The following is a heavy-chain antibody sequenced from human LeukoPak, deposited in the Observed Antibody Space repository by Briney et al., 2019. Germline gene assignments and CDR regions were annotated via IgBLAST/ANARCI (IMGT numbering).Heavy chain of an antibody. CDR3: ASFSQLWFGEFLPFDY. D-gene: IGHD3-10*01. V-gene: IGHV1-69*04. CDR2: IIPILGIA. Sequence: SVKVSCKASGGTFSSYAISWVRQAPGQGLEWMGRIIPILGIANYAQKFQGRVTITADKSTSTAYMELSSLRSEDTAVYYCASFSQLWFGEFLPFDYWGQGTLVTVSS. J-gene: IGHJ4*02. CDR1: GGTFSSYA.